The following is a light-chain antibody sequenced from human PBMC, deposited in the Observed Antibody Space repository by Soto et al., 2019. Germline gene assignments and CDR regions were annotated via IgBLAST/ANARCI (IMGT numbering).Light chain of an antibody. CDR3: AAWDDSLSGYG. V-gene: IGLV1-47*01. Sequence: QSVLTQPPSASGTPGQMVTISCSGSSSNIGSNYVYWYQQLPGTAPKLLIYRNNQRPSGVPDRFSGSKSGTSASLAISGLRSEDEADYYCAAWDDSLSGYGFGTGTK. CDR2: RNN. CDR1: SSNIGSNY. J-gene: IGLJ1*01.